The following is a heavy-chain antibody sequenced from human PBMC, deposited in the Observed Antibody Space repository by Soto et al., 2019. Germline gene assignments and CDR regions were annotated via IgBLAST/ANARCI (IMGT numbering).Heavy chain of an antibody. Sequence: QMQLQESGPGLVKPSETLSLTCTVSGGYISSSSYYWGWIRQPPGKGLEWIGSIYYSGSTNYNPSLQIRVTISVDTSKNPFSLKLSSVTAAATAVYYCARELVGATDYWGQGTLVTVSS. D-gene: IGHD1-26*01. CDR2: IYYSGST. J-gene: IGHJ4*02. CDR3: ARELVGATDY. CDR1: GGYISSSSYY. V-gene: IGHV4-39*07.